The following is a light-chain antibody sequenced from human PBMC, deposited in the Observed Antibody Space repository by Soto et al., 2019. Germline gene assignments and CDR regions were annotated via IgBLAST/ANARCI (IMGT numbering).Light chain of an antibody. CDR2: DAS. CDR3: QQRSNWPRT. Sequence: EIVLTQSPATLSLSPGEXATXSCRASQSVSSYLAWYQQKPGQAPRLLIYDASNRATGIPARFSGSGSGTDFTLTISSLEPEDFAVYCCQQRSNWPRTFGQGTKVDI. CDR1: QSVSSY. V-gene: IGKV3-11*01. J-gene: IGKJ1*01.